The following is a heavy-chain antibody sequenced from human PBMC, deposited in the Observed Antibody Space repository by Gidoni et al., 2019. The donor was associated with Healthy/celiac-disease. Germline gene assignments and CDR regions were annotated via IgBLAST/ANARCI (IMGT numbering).Heavy chain of an antibody. CDR3: ARDRQQLAGGDAFDI. D-gene: IGHD6-13*01. J-gene: IGHJ3*02. CDR1: GFTFSSYS. CDR2: ISSISSYI. V-gene: IGHV3-21*01. Sequence: EVQLVESGGGLVKPGGSLRLSCAASGFTFSSYSMNGVRQAPGKGLELVSSISSISSYIYYADSVKGRFTISRDNAKNSLYLQMNSLRAEDTAVYYCARDRQQLAGGDAFDIWGQGTMVTVSS.